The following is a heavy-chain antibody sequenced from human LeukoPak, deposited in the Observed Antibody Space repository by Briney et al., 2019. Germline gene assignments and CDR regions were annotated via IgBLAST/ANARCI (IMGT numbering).Heavy chain of an antibody. D-gene: IGHD5-18*01. CDR1: GGSFSGYY. V-gene: IGHV4-34*01. Sequence: SETLSLTCAVYGGSFSGYYWSWIRQPPGKGLEWIGEINHSGSTNYNPSLKSRGTTSVDTSKNQFSLKLSSVTTADTAVYYCARGSAYSYGYGYWGQGTLVTVSS. J-gene: IGHJ4*02. CDR2: INHSGST. CDR3: ARGSAYSYGYGY.